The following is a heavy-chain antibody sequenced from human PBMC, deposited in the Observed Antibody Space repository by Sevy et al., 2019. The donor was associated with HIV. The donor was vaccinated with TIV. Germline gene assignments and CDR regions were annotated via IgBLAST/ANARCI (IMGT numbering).Heavy chain of an antibody. D-gene: IGHD3-3*01. CDR1: GYTFTSYG. CDR2: ISAYNGNT. Sequence: ASVKVSCKASGYTFTSYGISWVRQAPGQGLEWMGWISAYNGNTNYAQKLQGRVTMTTDTSTSTAYMELRSLRSDDTAVYYSARGPDLALWRGYYAYWGQGTLVTVSS. J-gene: IGHJ4*02. V-gene: IGHV1-18*01. CDR3: ARGPDLALWRGYYAY.